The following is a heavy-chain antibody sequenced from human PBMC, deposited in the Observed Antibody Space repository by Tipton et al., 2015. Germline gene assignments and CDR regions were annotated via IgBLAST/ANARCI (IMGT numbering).Heavy chain of an antibody. CDR2: ISSSGSLT. D-gene: IGHD2-15*01. CDR3: ARTFCGRGSCFPDAFDI. J-gene: IGHJ3*02. CDR1: GFTFSDNF. V-gene: IGHV3-11*01. Sequence: SLRLSCVASGFTFSDNFMTWIRQAPGKGLEWVSYISSSGSLTYYADTVKGRFTISRDNDKKSLYLEMNSLRADDTAVYYCARTFCGRGSCFPDAFDIGGQGTMVTASS.